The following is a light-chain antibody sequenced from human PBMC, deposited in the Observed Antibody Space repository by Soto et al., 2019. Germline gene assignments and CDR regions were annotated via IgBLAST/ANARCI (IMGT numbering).Light chain of an antibody. V-gene: IGKV3-20*01. J-gene: IGKJ5*01. CDR3: QQYGSSPLIA. Sequence: ETELTQSPGTLPLSPGERATLYCRASQSVSNNNLAWYQQKAGQAPRLLIYVASRRATGISDRFSGSGSGTDFPLTISRLEPEDFAVHYCQQYGSSPLIAFGQGTRL. CDR2: VAS. CDR1: QSVSNNN.